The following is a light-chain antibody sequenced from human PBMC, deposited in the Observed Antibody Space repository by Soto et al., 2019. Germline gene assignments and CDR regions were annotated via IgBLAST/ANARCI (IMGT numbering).Light chain of an antibody. Sequence: EIVLTQSPATLSVSPGESTTLSCRASQSVGSTLAWYQLKPGQSPKLLIYDASTRPTGIPDRFSGTGSGTEFTLTISSLQSEDFAVYYCQQYDNRPHTFGQGTKVDIK. V-gene: IGKV3-15*01. CDR2: DAS. J-gene: IGKJ1*01. CDR1: QSVGST. CDR3: QQYDNRPHT.